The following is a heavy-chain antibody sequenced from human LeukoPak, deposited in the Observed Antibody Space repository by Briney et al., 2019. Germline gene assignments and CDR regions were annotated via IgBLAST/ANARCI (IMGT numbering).Heavy chain of an antibody. D-gene: IGHD6-19*01. CDR3: ARPIPTIAVAVSDS. V-gene: IGHV3-48*03. CDR1: GFTFSSYE. CDR2: ISSSGSTI. Sequence: GGSLRLSCAASGFTFSSYEMNWVRQAPGKGLEWVSYISSSGSTIYYADSVKGRFTISRDNAKNSLYLQMNSLRAEDTAMYYCARPIPTIAVAVSDSWGQGTLVTVSS. J-gene: IGHJ1*01.